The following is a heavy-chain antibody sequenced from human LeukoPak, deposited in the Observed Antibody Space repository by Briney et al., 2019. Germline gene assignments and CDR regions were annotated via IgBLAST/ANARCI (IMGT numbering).Heavy chain of an antibody. D-gene: IGHD2-2*02. CDR2: MWNDGSYR. CDR1: GFTFKTYG. CDR3: AKVGGWLAVPAAINYMDV. Sequence: GRSLRLSCIASGFTFKTYGMHWVRQAPGKELQWVAVMWNDGSYRYYTDSVKGRFTISRDNSKNALYLQMNSLRAEDTAVYYCAKVGGWLAVPAAINYMDVWGKGTTVIVSS. V-gene: IGHV3-33*03. J-gene: IGHJ6*03.